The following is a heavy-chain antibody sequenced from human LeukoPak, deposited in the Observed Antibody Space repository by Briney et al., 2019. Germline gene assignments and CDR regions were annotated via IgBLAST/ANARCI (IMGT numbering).Heavy chain of an antibody. CDR1: GGSISSSSYY. D-gene: IGHD6-13*01. CDR2: IYYSGST. Sequence: PSETLSLTCTVSGGSISSSSYYWGWIRQPPGKGLEWIGSIYYSGSTYYNPSLKSRVTISVDTSKNQFSLKLSSVTAADTAVYYCARHLSHSPYTSGWFRKYYFDYWGQGTLVTVSS. CDR3: ARHLSHSPYTSGWFRKYYFDY. V-gene: IGHV4-39*01. J-gene: IGHJ4*02.